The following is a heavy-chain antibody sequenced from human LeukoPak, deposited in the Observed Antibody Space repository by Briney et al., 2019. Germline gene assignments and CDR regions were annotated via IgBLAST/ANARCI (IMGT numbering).Heavy chain of an antibody. V-gene: IGHV3-23*01. CDR1: GFTFSSYA. CDR3: AKDLLPYSSSWFFDY. D-gene: IGHD6-13*01. J-gene: IGHJ4*02. Sequence: GRSLRLSCAASGFTFSSYAMSWVRQAPGKGLEWVSAISGGGGSTYYADSVKGRFTISRDNSKNTLYLQMNSLRAEDTAVYYCAKDLLPYSSSWFFDYWGQGTLVTVSS. CDR2: ISGGGGST.